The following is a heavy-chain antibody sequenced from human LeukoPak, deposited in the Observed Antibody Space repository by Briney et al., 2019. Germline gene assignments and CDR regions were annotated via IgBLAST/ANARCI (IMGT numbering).Heavy chain of an antibody. CDR2: SSGSGGSK. Sequence: PGGSLRLSCAASGFTFTNYAISWVRQAPGKGLEWVSGSSGSGGSKFYADSVKGRFTISRDNSKYTLHLQMNSLRAEDTAVYYCAKARTYYYDSSGYFFDYWGQGTLVTVSA. V-gene: IGHV3-23*01. J-gene: IGHJ4*02. D-gene: IGHD3-22*01. CDR3: AKARTYYYDSSGYFFDY. CDR1: GFTFTNYA.